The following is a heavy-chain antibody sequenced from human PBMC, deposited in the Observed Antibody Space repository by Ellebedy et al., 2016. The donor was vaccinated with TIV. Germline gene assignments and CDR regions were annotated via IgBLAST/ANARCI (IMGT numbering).Heavy chain of an antibody. V-gene: IGHV4-39*01. J-gene: IGHJ6*02. Sequence: MPSETLSLTCTVSGGSISHYYWGWIRQHPGKGLEWIATIYYSGSTSHNPSLRSRLTISVDTSKNKFYLNLRSVTAADTAVYYCARPRTAGAGTARGMDVWGQGTTVTVSS. D-gene: IGHD6-13*01. CDR3: ARPRTAGAGTARGMDV. CDR2: IYYSGST. CDR1: GGSISHYY.